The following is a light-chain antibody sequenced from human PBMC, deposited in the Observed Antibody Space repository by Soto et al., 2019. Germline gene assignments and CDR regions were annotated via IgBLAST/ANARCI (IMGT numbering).Light chain of an antibody. CDR2: DAS. J-gene: IGKJ5*01. V-gene: IGKV3-11*01. CDR1: QSVSIN. Sequence: EIVMTQSPATLSVSPGERATLSCRASQSVSINLAWYQQKPGQAPRLLIYDASNRATGIPARFSGSGSGTDFTLTISSLEPEDFAVYYCQQRSNWPTFGQGTRLEI. CDR3: QQRSNWPT.